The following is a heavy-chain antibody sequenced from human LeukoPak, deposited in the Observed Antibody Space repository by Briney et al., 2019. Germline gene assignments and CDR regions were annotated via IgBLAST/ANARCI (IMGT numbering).Heavy chain of an antibody. D-gene: IGHD6-13*01. CDR3: ARDQGGYSSSWTPWNYYYGMDV. CDR1: GFTFSSYG. Sequence: PGGSLRLSCAASGFTFSSYGMHWVRQAPGKGLEWVAVIWYDGSNKYYADSVKGRFTISRDNSKNTLYLQMNSLRAEDTAVYYCARDQGGYSSSWTPWNYYYGMDVWGQGTTVTVSS. J-gene: IGHJ6*02. CDR2: IWYDGSNK. V-gene: IGHV3-33*01.